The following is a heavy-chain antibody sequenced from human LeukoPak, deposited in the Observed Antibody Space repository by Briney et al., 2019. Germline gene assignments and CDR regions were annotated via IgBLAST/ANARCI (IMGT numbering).Heavy chain of an antibody. CDR3: ARDWSYDLLTGYLTFDY. Sequence: ASVKVSCKGSGYTFSSFGISWVRQAPGQGLEWMGWISADNGNTNYAQKFQGRVTMTTDTSTSTAYMELRSLRSDDTAVYYCARDWSYDLLTGYLTFDYWGQGTLVTVSS. V-gene: IGHV1-18*01. J-gene: IGHJ4*02. D-gene: IGHD3-9*01. CDR2: ISADNGNT. CDR1: GYTFSSFG.